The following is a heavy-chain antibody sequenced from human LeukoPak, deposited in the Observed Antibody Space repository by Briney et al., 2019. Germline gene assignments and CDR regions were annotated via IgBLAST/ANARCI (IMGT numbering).Heavy chain of an antibody. CDR2: IYYSGAT. Sequence: SETLSLTCTVSGGSISGYYWNWIRQSPGRGLQWVAYIYYSGATNYNPSLQSRVTLSLDSSNNRFSLKLNSVTAADTAVYYCVRFSSSTWAFDLWGQGTLVTVPS. V-gene: IGHV4-59*08. CDR3: VRFSSSTWAFDL. CDR1: GGSISGYY. J-gene: IGHJ4*02. D-gene: IGHD6-13*01.